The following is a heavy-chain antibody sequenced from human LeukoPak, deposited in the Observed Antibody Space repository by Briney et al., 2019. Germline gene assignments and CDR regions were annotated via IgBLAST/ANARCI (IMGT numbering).Heavy chain of an antibody. CDR2: ISSSSSYI. J-gene: IGHJ4*02. Sequence: GGSLRLSCAASRCTLSNYSLNWVRQAPGKGLEWVAFISSSSSYIFYADSLKGRFTISRDNAKNSLYLQMNSLRADDTAVYYCARDLAYGDDGLWGQGSLVTVSS. D-gene: IGHD4-17*01. CDR3: ARDLAYGDDGL. V-gene: IGHV3-21*01. CDR1: RCTLSNYS.